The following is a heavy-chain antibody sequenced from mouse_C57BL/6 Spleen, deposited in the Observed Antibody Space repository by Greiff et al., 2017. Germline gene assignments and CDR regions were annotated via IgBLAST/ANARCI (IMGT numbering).Heavy chain of an antibody. J-gene: IGHJ3*01. V-gene: IGHV1-9*01. CDR3: ARGTDGYYVAWFAY. Sequence: QVQLQQSGAELMKPGASVKLSCKATGYTFTGYWIEWVKQRPGHGLEWIGEILPGSGSTNYNAKFKGKATFTADTSSNTAYMQLSSLTTEDSAIYYCARGTDGYYVAWFAYWGQGTLVTVSA. D-gene: IGHD2-3*01. CDR1: GYTFTGYW. CDR2: ILPGSGST.